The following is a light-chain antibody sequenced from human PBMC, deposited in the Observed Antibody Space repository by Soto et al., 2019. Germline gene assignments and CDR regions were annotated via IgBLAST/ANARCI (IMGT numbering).Light chain of an antibody. J-gene: IGKJ5*01. V-gene: IGKV3-20*01. Sequence: EIVLTQSPGTLSLSPGERATLSCRASESVSSYLARYQQKPGQAPRLLIFGASKRATGIPDRFSGSGSGRDFTLTISGLEPEDFAVYYCQQYGSSPLISFGQGTRLEI. CDR2: GAS. CDR3: QQYGSSPLIS. CDR1: ESVSSY.